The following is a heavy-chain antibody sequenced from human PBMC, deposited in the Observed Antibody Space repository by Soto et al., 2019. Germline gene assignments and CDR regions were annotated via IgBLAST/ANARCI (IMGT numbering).Heavy chain of an antibody. CDR1: GGSINSGGYC. D-gene: IGHD2-8*02. J-gene: IGHJ4*02. Sequence: TLSLTCTVSGGSINSGGYCWSWIRQHPGKGLEWIGCISYGGSTSYNPSLKSRVTISVDTSKNQFSLKLTSVTAADTAVYYCARDKITGLFDYWGQGTLVT. V-gene: IGHV4-31*03. CDR3: ARDKITGLFDY. CDR2: ISYGGST.